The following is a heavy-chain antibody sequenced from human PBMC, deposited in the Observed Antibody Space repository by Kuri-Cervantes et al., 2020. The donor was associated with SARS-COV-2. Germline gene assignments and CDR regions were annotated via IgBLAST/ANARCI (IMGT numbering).Heavy chain of an antibody. D-gene: IGHD2-2*01. J-gene: IGHJ4*02. CDR3: AKVYCSSTSCYSFDY. CDR2: ISGSGGST. Sequence: GESLKISCAASGFTFSSYWMSWVRQAPGKGLEWVSAISGSGGSTYYADSVKGRFTISRDNSKNTLYLQMNSLRAEDTAVYYCAKVYCSSTSCYSFDYWGQGTLVTVSS. CDR1: GFTFSSYW. V-gene: IGHV3-23*01.